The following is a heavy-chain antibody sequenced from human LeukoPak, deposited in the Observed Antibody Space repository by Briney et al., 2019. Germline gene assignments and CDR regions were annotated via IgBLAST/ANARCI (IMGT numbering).Heavy chain of an antibody. CDR2: IYSGGST. Sequence: GGSLRLSCAASGFTVSSNYMSWVRQAPGKGLEWVSVIYSGGSTYYADSVKGRFTISRDNSKNTLYLQMNSLRAEDTAVYYCARDVTDYDILTGSPLLAFDIWGQGTMVTVSS. CDR3: ARDVTDYDILTGSPLLAFDI. CDR1: GFTVSSNY. D-gene: IGHD3-9*01. V-gene: IGHV3-53*01. J-gene: IGHJ3*02.